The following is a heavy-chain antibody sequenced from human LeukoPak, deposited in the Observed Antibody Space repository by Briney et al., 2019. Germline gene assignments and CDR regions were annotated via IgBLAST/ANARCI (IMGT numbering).Heavy chain of an antibody. CDR1: GFTFSSYA. CDR3: ARERSFWSGYWDRPGFDY. CDR2: ISSSSSTI. Sequence: PGGSLRLSCAASGFTFSSYAMSWVRQAPGKGLEWVSYISSSSSTIYYADSVKGRFTISRDNAKNSLYLQMNSLRDEDTAVYYCARERSFWSGYWDRPGFDYWGQGTLVTVSS. V-gene: IGHV3-48*02. J-gene: IGHJ4*02. D-gene: IGHD3-3*01.